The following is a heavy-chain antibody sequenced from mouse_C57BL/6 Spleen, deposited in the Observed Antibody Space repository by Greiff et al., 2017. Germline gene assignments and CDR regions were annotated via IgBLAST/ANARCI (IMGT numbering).Heavy chain of an antibody. CDR3: ARGDTPVPYFDY. CDR1: GFNIKNTY. V-gene: IGHV14-3*01. J-gene: IGHJ2*01. Sequence: EVQLQQSVAELVRPGASVKLSCTASGFNIKNTYMHLVKQRPEQGLEWIGRIDPANGNTKYAPKFQGKATISADTSSNTAYLMLSSLTSEDTALYYRARGDTPVPYFDYWGQGTTLTVSS. CDR2: IDPANGNT.